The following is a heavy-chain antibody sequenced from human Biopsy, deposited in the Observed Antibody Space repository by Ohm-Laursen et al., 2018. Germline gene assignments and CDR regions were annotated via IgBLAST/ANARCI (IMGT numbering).Heavy chain of an antibody. CDR2: VYYTGST. J-gene: IGHJ2*01. CDR1: GDSISSYY. D-gene: IGHD3-22*01. V-gene: IGHV4-59*01. CDR3: ARDRGYYSDRTVPGYFDL. Sequence: GTLSPTCTVSGDSISSYYWSWIRQPPGKGLEWIGYVYYTGSTDYNPSLQSRVTISVDTSKNHFSLRLRSVTPADTAIYYCARDRGYYSDRTVPGYFDLWGRGTLVTVSS.